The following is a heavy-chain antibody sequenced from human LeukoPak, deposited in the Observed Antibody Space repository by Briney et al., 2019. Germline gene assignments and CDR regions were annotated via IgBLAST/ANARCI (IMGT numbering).Heavy chain of an antibody. J-gene: IGHJ4*02. CDR2: IWYDGSNK. V-gene: IGHV3-33*01. D-gene: IGHD6-19*01. CDR1: GFIFSSYG. Sequence: GGSLRLSCAASGFIFSSYGMHWVRQAPGKGLEWVAVIWYDGSNKYYADSVKGRFTISRDNSKNTLYLQVNSLRAEDTAVYYCARNELAVAKKGFLDSWGQGTLVTVSS. CDR3: ARNELAVAKKGFLDS.